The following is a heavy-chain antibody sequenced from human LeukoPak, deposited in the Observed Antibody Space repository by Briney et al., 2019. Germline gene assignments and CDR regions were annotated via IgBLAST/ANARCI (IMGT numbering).Heavy chain of an antibody. D-gene: IGHD3-10*01. J-gene: IGHJ6*02. Sequence: SETLSLTCTVSGGSISSYYWSWIRQPPEKGLEWIGYIYYSGSTNYNPSLKSRVTISVDTSKNQFSLKLSSVTAADTAVYYCARDLYYYGSGRGFGMDVWGQGTTVTVSS. CDR3: ARDLYYYGSGRGFGMDV. V-gene: IGHV4-59*01. CDR2: IYYSGST. CDR1: GGSISSYY.